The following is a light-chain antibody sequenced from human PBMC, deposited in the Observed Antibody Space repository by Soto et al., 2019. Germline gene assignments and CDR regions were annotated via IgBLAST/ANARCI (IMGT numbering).Light chain of an antibody. CDR3: CSYAGNYSVV. CDR2: DVT. CDR1: SSDVGGYNY. Sequence: QSALTQPRSVSGSPGQSVTISCTGTSSDVGGYNYVSWYQQHPGKTPKLMIYDVTKRPSGVPDRFSGSKSGNTASLTISGLQADDEADYYCCSYAGNYSVVFGGGTKVTVL. V-gene: IGLV2-11*01. J-gene: IGLJ2*01.